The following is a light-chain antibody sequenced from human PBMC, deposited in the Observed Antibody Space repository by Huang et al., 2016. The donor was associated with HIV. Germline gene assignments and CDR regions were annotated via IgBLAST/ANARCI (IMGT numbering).Light chain of an antibody. CDR3: QQRSDWPLT. CDR2: DAS. J-gene: IGKJ4*01. V-gene: IGKV3-11*01. CDR1: QSVGSY. Sequence: EIVLTQSPATLSLSPGERATLSCRASQSVGSYLAWYQHKPGRAPRLLIYDASSRATSIPPRFSCSGSGTDFTLTINSLEPDDFAVYYCQQRSDWPLTFGGGTKVEI.